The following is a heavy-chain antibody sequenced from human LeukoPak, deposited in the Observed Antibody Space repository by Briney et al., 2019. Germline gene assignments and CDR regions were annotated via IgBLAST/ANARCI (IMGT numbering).Heavy chain of an antibody. CDR2: INPSGGST. CDR1: GYTFTSYY. V-gene: IGHV1-46*01. D-gene: IGHD4-17*01. Sequence: ASVKVSCKASGYTFTSYYMHWVRQAPGQGLEWMGIINPSGGSTSYAQKFQGRVTMTRDTSISTAYMELSRLRSDDTAVYYCARDRTTVTTFDYWGQGTLVTVSS. CDR3: ARDRTTVTTFDY. J-gene: IGHJ4*02.